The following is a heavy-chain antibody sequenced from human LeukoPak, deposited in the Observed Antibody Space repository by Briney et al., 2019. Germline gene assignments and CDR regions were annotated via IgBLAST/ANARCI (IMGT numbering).Heavy chain of an antibody. CDR3: ARALSRRGSYYYYYYYMDV. D-gene: IGHD3-3*02. J-gene: IGHJ6*03. Sequence: ASVKVSCKASGYTFTSYDINWVRQATGQGLEWMGWMNPNSGNTGYAQKFQGRVTITRNTSISTAYMGLSSLRSEDTAVYYCARALSRRGSYYYYYYYMDVWGKGTTVTVSS. V-gene: IGHV1-8*03. CDR1: GYTFTSYD. CDR2: MNPNSGNT.